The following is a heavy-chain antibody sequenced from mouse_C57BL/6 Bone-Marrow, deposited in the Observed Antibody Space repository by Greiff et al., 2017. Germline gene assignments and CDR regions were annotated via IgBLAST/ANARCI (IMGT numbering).Heavy chain of an antibody. D-gene: IGHD2-1*01. CDR1: GYTFTSYW. Sequence: QVQLKQPGAELVKPGASVKMSCKASGYTFTSYWITWVKQRPGQGLEWIGDIYPGSGSTNYNEKFKSKATLTVDTSSSTAYVQLSSLTSEDSAVYYCARGVTTSPFYAMDYWGRGTSVTVSS. CDR3: ARGVTTSPFYAMDY. J-gene: IGHJ4*01. CDR2: IYPGSGST. V-gene: IGHV1-55*01.